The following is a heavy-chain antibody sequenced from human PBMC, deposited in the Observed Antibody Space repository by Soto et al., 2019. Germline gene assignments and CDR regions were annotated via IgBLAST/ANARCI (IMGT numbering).Heavy chain of an antibody. CDR1: GGSISSPDYY. CDR3: VRAPYSAYYLYYFDY. Sequence: SETLSLTCTVSGGSISSPDYYWSWIRHHPGKCLEWIGYIYYSGSTYYNPSLKSRVTISVDTSKNQFSLKPSSVTAADTAVFYCVRAPYSAYYLYYFDYWGQGTLVTVSS. CDR2: IYYSGST. J-gene: IGHJ4*02. D-gene: IGHD3-22*01. V-gene: IGHV4-31*03.